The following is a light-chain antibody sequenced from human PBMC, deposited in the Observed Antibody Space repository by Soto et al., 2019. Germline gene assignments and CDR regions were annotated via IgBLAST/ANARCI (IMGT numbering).Light chain of an antibody. Sequence: DIQMTQSPSSLSASVGDRVTITCRASQAISNYFAWYQQTPGQPPRLIISDASTLQSGVSSRFSGTRSGTDFTLTISNLQPEDVATYFCQRYNNIPRTFGQGTKVQLK. V-gene: IGKV1-27*01. J-gene: IGKJ1*01. CDR1: QAISNY. CDR3: QRYNNIPRT. CDR2: DAS.